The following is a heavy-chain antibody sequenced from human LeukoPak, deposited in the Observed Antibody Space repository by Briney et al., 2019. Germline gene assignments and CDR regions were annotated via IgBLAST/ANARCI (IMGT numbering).Heavy chain of an antibody. CDR1: GFTFSSYW. Sequence: GGSLRLSCAASGFTFSSYWMSWVRQAPGKGLEWVANIKQDGSEKYYVDSVKGRFTISRDNAKNSLYLQMNSLRAEDTAVYYCARESSEPYSYYYDSSGYHGFDPWGQGTLVTVSS. CDR3: ARESSEPYSYYYDSSGYHGFDP. D-gene: IGHD3-22*01. CDR2: IKQDGSEK. V-gene: IGHV3-7*01. J-gene: IGHJ5*02.